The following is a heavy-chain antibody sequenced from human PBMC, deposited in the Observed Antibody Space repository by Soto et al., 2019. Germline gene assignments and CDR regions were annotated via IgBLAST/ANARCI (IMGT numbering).Heavy chain of an antibody. J-gene: IGHJ4*02. V-gene: IGHV3-33*01. CDR1: GFTFSRYG. CDR2: IWYDGSKK. CDR3: AREPAAVTTYFDY. D-gene: IGHD4-17*01. Sequence: QVQFVESGGGVVQPGTSLRLSCAASGFTFSRYGMHWVRQAPGKGLEWVALIWYDGSKKYYAESVRGRFTISRDDSKNTLYSQMNSLRAADSAVYYCAREPAAVTTYFDYWGQRTLVIVSS.